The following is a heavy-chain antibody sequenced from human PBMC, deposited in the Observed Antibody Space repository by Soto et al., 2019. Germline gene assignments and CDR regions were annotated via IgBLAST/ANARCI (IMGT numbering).Heavy chain of an antibody. CDR3: AKDYDSSGYYWGTLDY. J-gene: IGHJ4*02. CDR2: ISYDGSNK. CDR1: GFTFSSYG. Sequence: QVQLVESGGGVVQPGRSLRLSCAASGFTFSSYGMHWVRQAPGKGLEWVAVISYDGSNKYYADSVKGRFTISRDNSKNTLYLQMNSLRAEDTAVYYCAKDYDSSGYYWGTLDYWGQGTPVTVSS. D-gene: IGHD3-22*01. V-gene: IGHV3-30*18.